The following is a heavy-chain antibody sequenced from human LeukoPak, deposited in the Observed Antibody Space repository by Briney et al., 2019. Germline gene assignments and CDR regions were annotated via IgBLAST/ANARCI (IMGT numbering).Heavy chain of an antibody. V-gene: IGHV1-3*01. CDR1: GYTFTSYA. D-gene: IGHD6-13*01. CDR2: INAGNGNT. Sequence: ASVKVSCKASGYTFTSYAMHWVRQAPGQRLEWMGWINAGNGNTKYSQKFQGRVTITRDTSASTAYMELSSLRSEDTAVYYCARDRGIVATMAGYSSSWYPRAYDYWGQGTLVTVSS. CDR3: ARDRGIVATMAGYSSSWYPRAYDY. J-gene: IGHJ4*02.